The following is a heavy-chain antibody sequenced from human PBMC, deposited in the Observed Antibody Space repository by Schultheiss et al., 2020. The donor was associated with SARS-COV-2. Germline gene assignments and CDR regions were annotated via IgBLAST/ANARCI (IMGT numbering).Heavy chain of an antibody. CDR2: ISGSGDST. V-gene: IGHV3-23*01. J-gene: IGHJ6*03. Sequence: GGSLRLSCAASGFTFSSYAMSWVRQAPGKGLEWVPAISGSGDSTYYADSVKGRFTISRDNSKNTLYLQMNSLRAEDTAVYYCAKIQLYYYYYMDVWGKGTTVTVSS. CDR1: GFTFSSYA. CDR3: AKIQLYYYYYMDV. D-gene: IGHD1-1*01.